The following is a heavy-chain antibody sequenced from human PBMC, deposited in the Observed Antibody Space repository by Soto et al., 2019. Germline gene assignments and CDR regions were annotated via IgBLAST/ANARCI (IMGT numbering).Heavy chain of an antibody. D-gene: IGHD3-10*01. CDR2: INHSGST. J-gene: IGHJ6*03. V-gene: IGHV4-34*01. CDR3: ARGTLWFGEPRRYYMDV. Sequence: SETLSLTCAFYGGSFSGYYWSLIRQPPGKGLEWIGEINHSGSTNYNPSLKSRVTISVDTSKNQFSLKLSSVTAADTAVYYCARGTLWFGEPRRYYMDVWGKGTTVTVS. CDR1: GGSFSGYY.